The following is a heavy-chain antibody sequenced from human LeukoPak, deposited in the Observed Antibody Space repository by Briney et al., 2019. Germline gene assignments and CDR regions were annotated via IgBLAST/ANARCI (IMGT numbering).Heavy chain of an antibody. Sequence: TGGSLRLSCSASGFTFIDHYMSWVRQAPGKGLECVAKIKPDGSEKYYVDSVKGRFTISRDNSKNTLYLQMNSLRAEDTAVYYCAKVYDSSGYYLEYYFDYWGQGTLVTVSS. V-gene: IGHV3-7*03. CDR3: AKVYDSSGYYLEYYFDY. J-gene: IGHJ4*02. CDR2: IKPDGSEK. D-gene: IGHD3-22*01. CDR1: GFTFIDHY.